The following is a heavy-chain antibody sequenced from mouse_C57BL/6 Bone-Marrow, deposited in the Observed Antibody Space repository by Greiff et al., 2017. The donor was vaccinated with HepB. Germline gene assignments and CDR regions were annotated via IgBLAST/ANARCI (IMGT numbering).Heavy chain of an antibody. D-gene: IGHD1-1*01. Sequence: QVQLQQSDAELVKPGASVKISCKVSGYTFTDHTIHWMKQRPEQGLEWIGYIYPRDGSTKYNEKFKGKATLTADKSSSTAYMQLNSLTSEYSAVYFWAVRYYGRFLYWYFDVWGTGTTVTVSS. CDR1: GYTFTDHT. CDR3: AVRYYGRFLYWYFDV. V-gene: IGHV1-78*01. J-gene: IGHJ1*03. CDR2: IYPRDGST.